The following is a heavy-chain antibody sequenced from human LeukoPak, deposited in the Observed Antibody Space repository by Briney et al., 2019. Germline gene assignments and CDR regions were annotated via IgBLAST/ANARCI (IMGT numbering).Heavy chain of an antibody. Sequence: PGGSLRLSCAASGFAVSSNYMSWVRQAPGKGLEWVSVIYSGGSTYYADSVKGRFTISRDNSKNTLYLQMNSLRAEDTAVYYCARDCFYYDICYWGQGTLVTVSS. D-gene: IGHD3-22*01. CDR3: ARDCFYYDICY. CDR2: IYSGGST. CDR1: GFAVSSNY. J-gene: IGHJ4*02. V-gene: IGHV3-66*01.